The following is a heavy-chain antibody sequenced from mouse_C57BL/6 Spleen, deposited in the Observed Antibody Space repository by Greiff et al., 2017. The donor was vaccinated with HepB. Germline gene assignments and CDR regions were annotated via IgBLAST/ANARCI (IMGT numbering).Heavy chain of an antibody. V-gene: IGHV1-15*01. CDR3: SRGEIREPGSTYFDY. Sequence: VQLQQSGAELVRPGASVTLSCKASGYTFTDYEMHWVKQTPVHGLEWIGAIDPETGGTAYNQKFKGKAILTADKSSSTAYMELRSLTSEDSAVYYCSRGEIREPGSTYFDYWGQGTTLTVSS. D-gene: IGHD5-1*01. CDR2: IDPETGGT. CDR1: GYTFTDYE. J-gene: IGHJ2*01.